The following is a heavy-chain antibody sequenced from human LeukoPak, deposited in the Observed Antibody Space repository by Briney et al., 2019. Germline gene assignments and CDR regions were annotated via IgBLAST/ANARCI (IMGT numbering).Heavy chain of an antibody. CDR1: GASVSGSNYY. J-gene: IGHJ4*02. D-gene: IGHD6-13*01. Sequence: SETLSLTCAVSGASVSGSNYYWGWIRQPPGKGLEWIGNIYSSGSTYYNPSLKSRVTISVDKSKNQFSLKLSSVTAADTAVYYCAGYSSSWYQSALDYWGQGTLVTVSS. CDR3: AGYSSSWYQSALDY. CDR2: IYSSGST. V-gene: IGHV4-39*07.